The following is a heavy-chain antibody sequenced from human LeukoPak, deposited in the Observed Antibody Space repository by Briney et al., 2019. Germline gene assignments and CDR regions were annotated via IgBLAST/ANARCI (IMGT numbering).Heavy chain of an antibody. CDR3: ARGVSLWFGELSYRFDY. CDR1: GFTFSSYA. V-gene: IGHV4-34*01. Sequence: GSLRLSCAASGFTFSSYAMSWVRQPPGKGLEWIGEINHSGSTNYSPSLKSRVTISVDTSKNQFSLKLSSVTAADTAVYYCARGVSLWFGELSYRFDYWGQGTLVTVSS. D-gene: IGHD3-10*01. J-gene: IGHJ4*02. CDR2: INHSGST.